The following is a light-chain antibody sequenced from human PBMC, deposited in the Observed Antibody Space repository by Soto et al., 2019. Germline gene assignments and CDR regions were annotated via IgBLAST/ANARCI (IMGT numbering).Light chain of an antibody. V-gene: IGLV1-40*01. CDR3: QSYDRSLSASGG. J-gene: IGLJ2*01. Sequence: SALTPPPAVSGAPGQRVTISCTGNSSNIGDGYDVHWYQQLPGTAPKLLIYGNHNRPSGVPDRFSGSKSGTSASLAITGLQAEDEADYYCQSYDRSLSASGGFGGGTQLTVL. CDR1: SSNIGDGYD. CDR2: GNH.